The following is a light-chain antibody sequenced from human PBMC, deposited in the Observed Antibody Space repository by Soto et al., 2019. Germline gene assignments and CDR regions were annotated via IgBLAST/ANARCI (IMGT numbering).Light chain of an antibody. Sequence: EIVMTHSPATLSVSPGERATLSCRASQSVSNNLAWYQQKPGQAPRRLIYGASTRATAIPARFSGSGSGTEFTLTISSRQSVDFAVYFCQQYDNWPYTFGQGTKLEIK. CDR1: QSVSNN. CDR2: GAS. V-gene: IGKV3-15*01. J-gene: IGKJ2*01. CDR3: QQYDNWPYT.